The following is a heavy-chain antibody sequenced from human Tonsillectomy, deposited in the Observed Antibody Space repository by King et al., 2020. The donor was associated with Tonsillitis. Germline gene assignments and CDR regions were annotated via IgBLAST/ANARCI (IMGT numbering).Heavy chain of an antibody. CDR3: ARDLRITMVRGVIRSPDY. Sequence: VQLVESGGGLVKPGGSLRLSCAASGFTFRSYSMNWVRQAPGKGLEWVSYISSSSSYIYYAYSWKGRFTISRDNAKNSLYLQMNSLRAEDTAVYYCARDLRITMVRGVIRSPDYWGQGTLVTVSS. CDR1: GFTFRSYS. J-gene: IGHJ4*02. V-gene: IGHV3-21*01. D-gene: IGHD3-10*01. CDR2: ISSSSSYI.